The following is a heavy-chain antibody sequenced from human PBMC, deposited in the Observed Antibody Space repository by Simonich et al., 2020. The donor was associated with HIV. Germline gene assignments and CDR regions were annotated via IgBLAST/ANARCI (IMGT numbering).Heavy chain of an antibody. CDR1: GYTLTELS. D-gene: IGHD1-26*01. Sequence: QVQLVQSGAEVKKPGASVKVSCKVSGYTLTELSMHWVRQAPGKGLEWVGSFDLEEGETINVQKFQGRVSMTEDPSTDTAYMELSSLRSDDTAVYYCATGPMSIVGAVDYWGQGTLVTVSS. CDR2: FDLEEGET. CDR3: ATGPMSIVGAVDY. V-gene: IGHV1-24*01. J-gene: IGHJ4*02.